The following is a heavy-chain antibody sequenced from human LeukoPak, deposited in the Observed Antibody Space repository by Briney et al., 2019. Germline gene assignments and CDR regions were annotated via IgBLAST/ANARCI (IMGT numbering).Heavy chain of an antibody. CDR3: ARAHKVGATSDFDY. D-gene: IGHD1-26*01. CDR2: ISSSSSYI. J-gene: IGHJ4*02. V-gene: IGHV3-21*01. CDR1: GFTFSSYS. Sequence: GGSLRLSCAASGFTFSSYSMNWVRQAPGKGLEWVSSISSSSSYIYYADSVKGRFTISRDNAKNSLYLQMNSLRAEDTAVYYCARAHKVGATSDFDYWGQGTLVTVSS.